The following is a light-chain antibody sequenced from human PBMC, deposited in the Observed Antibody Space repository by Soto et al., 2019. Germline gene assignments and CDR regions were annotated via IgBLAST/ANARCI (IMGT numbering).Light chain of an antibody. V-gene: IGKV3-20*01. CDR1: QSVRSSY. Sequence: EIVLTQSPGTLSLSPGERATLSCRASQSVRSSYLSWYQHRPGQAPRVLIYDASSRATGIPDRFSGSGSGTDFTLIISRLEPEDFAVYYCQKYGSSPWTFGQGTKVEIK. CDR2: DAS. J-gene: IGKJ1*01. CDR3: QKYGSSPWT.